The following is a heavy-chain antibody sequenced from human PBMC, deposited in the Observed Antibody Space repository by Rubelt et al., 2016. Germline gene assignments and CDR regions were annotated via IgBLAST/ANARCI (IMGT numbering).Heavy chain of an antibody. CDR2: IYYSGST. Sequence: QLQLQESGPGLVKPSETLSLTCTVSGGSISSSSYYWGWIRQPPGKGLEWIGSIYYSGSTYYNPSLKRRVTISADTSNDQCSRRLGSVTAADTAVYYCARLQWELSTIDFWGQGTLVTVSS. CDR3: ARLQWELSTIDF. D-gene: IGHD1-26*01. CDR1: GGSISSSSYY. J-gene: IGHJ4*02. V-gene: IGHV4-39*07.